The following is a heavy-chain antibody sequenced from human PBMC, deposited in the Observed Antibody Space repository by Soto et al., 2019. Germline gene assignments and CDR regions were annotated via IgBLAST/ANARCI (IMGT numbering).Heavy chain of an antibody. CDR1: GGSISSGGYS. Sequence: PSETLSLTCAVSGGSISSGGYSWSWIRQPPGKGLEWIGYIYHSGSTYYNPSLKSRVTISVDRSKNQFALKLSAVTAADTAVYYCARVSMVRGVTGWFDPWGQGTLVTVS. D-gene: IGHD3-10*01. CDR3: ARVSMVRGVTGWFDP. V-gene: IGHV4-30-2*01. CDR2: IYHSGST. J-gene: IGHJ5*02.